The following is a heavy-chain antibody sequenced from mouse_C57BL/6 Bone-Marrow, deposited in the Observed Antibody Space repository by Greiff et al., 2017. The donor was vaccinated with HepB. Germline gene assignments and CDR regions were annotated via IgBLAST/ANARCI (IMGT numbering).Heavy chain of an antibody. D-gene: IGHD1-1*01. CDR1: GYTFTSYD. Sequence: VQLQQSGPELVKPGASVKLSCKASGYTFTSYDINWAKQRPGQGLEWIGWIYPRDGSTKYNEKFKGKATLTVDTSSSTAYMELHSLTSEDSAVYFCARDGSPAWFAYWGQGTLVTVSA. CDR3: ARDGSPAWFAY. CDR2: IYPRDGST. J-gene: IGHJ3*01. V-gene: IGHV1-85*01.